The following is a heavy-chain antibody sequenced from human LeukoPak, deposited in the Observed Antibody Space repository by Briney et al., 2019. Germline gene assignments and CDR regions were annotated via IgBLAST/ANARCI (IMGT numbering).Heavy chain of an antibody. CDR2: ISSSSNPI. CDR3: ARVYSGSYSADY. D-gene: IGHD1-26*01. J-gene: IGHJ4*02. CDR1: GFTFNTYS. Sequence: GGSLRLSCAASGFTFNTYSMNWVRRAPGKGLEWVSYISSSSNPIWYADSVKGRFTISRDNAKNSLFLQMNSLRAEDTALYYCARVYSGSYSADYWGQGTLVTVSS. V-gene: IGHV3-48*04.